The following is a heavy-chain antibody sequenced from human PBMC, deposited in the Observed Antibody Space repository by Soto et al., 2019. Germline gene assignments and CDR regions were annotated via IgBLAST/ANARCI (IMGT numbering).Heavy chain of an antibody. CDR1: GGSFSGYY. D-gene: IGHD3-3*01. CDR3: ERYDFWSGSIDY. V-gene: IGHV4-34*01. J-gene: IGHJ4*02. Sequence: SETLSLTCAVYGGSFSGYYWSWIRQPPGKGLEWIGEINHSGSTNYNPSLKSRVTISVDTSKNQFSLKLSSVTAADTAVYYCERYDFWSGSIDYWGQVTLVTVS. CDR2: INHSGST.